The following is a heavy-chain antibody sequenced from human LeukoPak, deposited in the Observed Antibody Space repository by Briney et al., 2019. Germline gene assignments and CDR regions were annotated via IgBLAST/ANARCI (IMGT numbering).Heavy chain of an antibody. V-gene: IGHV3-11*01. CDR1: GFTFSDYY. CDR3: ARGLGDYDFWSGYLLSPIDY. D-gene: IGHD3-3*01. J-gene: IGHJ4*02. Sequence: GGSLRLSCAASGFTFSDYYMSWIRQAPGKGLEWVSYISSSGSTIYYADSVKGRFTISRDNAKNSLYLQMNSLRAEDTAVYYCARGLGDYDFWSGYLLSPIDYWGQGTLVTVSS. CDR2: ISSSGSTI.